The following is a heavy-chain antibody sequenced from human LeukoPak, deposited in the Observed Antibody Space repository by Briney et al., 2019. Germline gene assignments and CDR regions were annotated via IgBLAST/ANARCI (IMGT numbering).Heavy chain of an antibody. CDR3: AKDRSLQNFDY. Sequence: GRSLRLSCAASGFTFSSYAMHWVRQAPGKGLEWAAVISYDESNKYYADSVKGRFTISRDNSKNTLYLQMNSLRAEDTAAYYCAKDRSLQNFDYWGQGTLVTVSS. CDR1: GFTFSSYA. J-gene: IGHJ4*02. CDR2: ISYDESNK. V-gene: IGHV3-30-3*01.